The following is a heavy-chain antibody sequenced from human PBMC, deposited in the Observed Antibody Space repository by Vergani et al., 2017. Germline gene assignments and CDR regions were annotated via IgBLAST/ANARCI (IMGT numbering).Heavy chain of an antibody. Sequence: QVQLVQSGAEVKKPGSSVKVSCKASGGTFSSYTISWVRQAPGQGLEWMGRIIPILGIANYAQKFQERVTITRDMSTSTAYMELSSLRSEDTAVYYCAADLNDSSGYEYWGQGTLVTVSS. CDR1: GGTFSSYT. J-gene: IGHJ4*02. CDR2: IIPILGIA. V-gene: IGHV1-69*02. CDR3: AADLNDSSGYEY. D-gene: IGHD3-22*01.